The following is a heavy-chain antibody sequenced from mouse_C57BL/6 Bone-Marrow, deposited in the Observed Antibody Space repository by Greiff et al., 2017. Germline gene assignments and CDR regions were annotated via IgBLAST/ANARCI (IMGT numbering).Heavy chain of an antibody. CDR1: GYTFTSYW. D-gene: IGHD1-1*01. J-gene: IGHJ4*01. V-gene: IGHV1-7*01. CDR3: AKGRITTVAPMDY. Sequence: QVQLQQSGAELAKPGASVKLSCKASGYTFTSYWMHWVKQRPGQGLEWIGYINPSSGYTKYNQKFKDKATLTADKSSSTAYMQLSSLTYEDSAVYYCAKGRITTVAPMDYWGQGTSVTVSS. CDR2: INPSSGYT.